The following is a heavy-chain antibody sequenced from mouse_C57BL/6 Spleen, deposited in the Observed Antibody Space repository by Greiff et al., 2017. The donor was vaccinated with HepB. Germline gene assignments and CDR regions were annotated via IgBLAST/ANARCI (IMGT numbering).Heavy chain of an antibody. D-gene: IGHD1-1*01. Sequence: EVHLVESGGDLVKPGGSLKLSCAASGFTFSSYGMSWVRQTPDKRLEWVATISSGGSYTYYPDSVKGRFTISRDNAKNTLYLQMSSLKSEDTAMYYCARQNYYGSSRYFDVWGTGTTVTVSS. V-gene: IGHV5-6*01. CDR3: ARQNYYGSSRYFDV. J-gene: IGHJ1*03. CDR2: ISSGGSYT. CDR1: GFTFSSYG.